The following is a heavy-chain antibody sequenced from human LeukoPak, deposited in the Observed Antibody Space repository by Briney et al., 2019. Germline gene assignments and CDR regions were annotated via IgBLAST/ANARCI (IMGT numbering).Heavy chain of an antibody. J-gene: IGHJ5*02. CDR2: IYYSGST. V-gene: IGHV4-39*07. Sequence: PSETLSLTCTVSGGSISSRSYYWGWIRQPPGKGLEWIGSIYYSGSTYYNPSLKSRVTISVDTSKNQFSLKLSSVTAADTAVYFCARDLGIMYSNSKNWFDPWGQGTLVTASA. CDR1: GGSISSRSYY. D-gene: IGHD1-26*01. CDR3: ARDLGIMYSNSKNWFDP.